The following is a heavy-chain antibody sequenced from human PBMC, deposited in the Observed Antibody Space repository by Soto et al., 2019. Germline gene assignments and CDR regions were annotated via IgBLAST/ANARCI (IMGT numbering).Heavy chain of an antibody. CDR3: ARHWMVRGVNHFDY. Sequence: QLQLQESGPGLVKPSETLSLTCTVSGGSISSSSYYWGWIRQPPGKGLEWIGSIYYSGSTYYNPSLKSRVTISVDTSKNQVSLKLSSVTAADTAVNYCARHWMVRGVNHFDYWGQGTLVTVSS. CDR1: GGSISSSSYY. V-gene: IGHV4-39*01. D-gene: IGHD3-10*01. CDR2: IYYSGST. J-gene: IGHJ4*02.